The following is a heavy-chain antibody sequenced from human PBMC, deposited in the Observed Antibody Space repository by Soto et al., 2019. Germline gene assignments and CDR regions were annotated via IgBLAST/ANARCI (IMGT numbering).Heavy chain of an antibody. D-gene: IGHD3-10*01. CDR3: ARDPGYYGSGSYYTPYYYYGMDV. J-gene: IGHJ6*02. V-gene: IGHV1-46*01. Sequence: VASVKVSCKASGYTFTSYYMHWVRQAPGQGLEWMGIINPSGGSTSYAQKFQGRVTMARDTSTSTVYMELSSLRSEDTAVYYCARDPGYYGSGSYYTPYYYYGMDVWGQGTTVTVSS. CDR2: INPSGGST. CDR1: GYTFTSYY.